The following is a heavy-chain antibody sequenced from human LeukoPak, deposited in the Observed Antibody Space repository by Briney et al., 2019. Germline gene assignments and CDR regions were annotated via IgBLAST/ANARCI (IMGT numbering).Heavy chain of an antibody. J-gene: IGHJ6*04. CDR3: AKGPSSPLWFGELSV. CDR2: ISWNSGNI. CDR1: GFTFDDYA. Sequence: GGSLRLSCAASGFTFDDYAMHWVRQAPGKGLEWVSGISWNSGNIDYADSVKGRFTISRDNAKNSLYLQMNSLRAEDTALYYCAKGPSSPLWFGELSVWGKGTTVTISS. D-gene: IGHD3-10*01. V-gene: IGHV3-9*01.